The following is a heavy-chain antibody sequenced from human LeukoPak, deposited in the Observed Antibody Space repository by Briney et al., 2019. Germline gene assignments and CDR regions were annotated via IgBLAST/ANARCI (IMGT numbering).Heavy chain of an antibody. CDR3: AKDIHRGSSSFLDY. Sequence: GGSLRLSCAASGFTFSSYGMHWVRQAPGEGLEWVAFIRYDATNKYYTDSVKGRFTISRDNSKNSLYLQMNSLRAEDMALYYCAKDIHRGSSSFLDYWGQGTLVTVSS. CDR2: IRYDATNK. J-gene: IGHJ4*02. CDR1: GFTFSSYG. D-gene: IGHD6-6*01. V-gene: IGHV3-30*02.